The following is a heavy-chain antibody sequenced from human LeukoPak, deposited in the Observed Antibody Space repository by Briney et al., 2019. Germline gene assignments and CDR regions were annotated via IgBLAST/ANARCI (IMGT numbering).Heavy chain of an antibody. D-gene: IGHD6-19*01. CDR2: ISGSGDNT. CDR1: GFTFSSYV. J-gene: IGHJ4*02. Sequence: GGSLRLSCAASGFTFSSYVMSWVRQAPGKGLEWVSAISGSGDNTYYADSVKGRFTISRDNSKNTLYLQMNSLRAEDTAVYYCAKNQRLAVAGPLDYWGQGTLVTVSS. V-gene: IGHV3-23*01. CDR3: AKNQRLAVAGPLDY.